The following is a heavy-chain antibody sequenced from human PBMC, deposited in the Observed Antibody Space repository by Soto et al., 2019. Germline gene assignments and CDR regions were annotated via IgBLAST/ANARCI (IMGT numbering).Heavy chain of an antibody. J-gene: IGHJ2*01. Sequence: QVQLQESGPGLVKPSETLSLTCTVSGGSITRNYWSWIRQSPGKGLEWIGYIFYSGSTNYNPSLKSRVTIAIDTSKNQFSLRLSSVTAADTAVYHCARHYGYYSGGNCYHNYWYSDLWGRGTLVTVSS. D-gene: IGHD2-15*01. CDR3: ARHYGYYSGGNCYHNYWYSDL. CDR1: GGSITRNY. V-gene: IGHV4-59*08. CDR2: IFYSGST.